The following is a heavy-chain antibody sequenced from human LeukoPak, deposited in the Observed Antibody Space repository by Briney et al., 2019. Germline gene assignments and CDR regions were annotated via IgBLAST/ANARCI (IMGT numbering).Heavy chain of an antibody. V-gene: IGHV1-69*05. Sequence: SVKVSCKASGGTFSSYAISWVRQAPGQGLEWMGRIIPIFGTANYAQKFQGRVTITTDESTSTAYMELSSLRSEDTAVYYCARVFSYCSGGSCYPEEDYFDYWGQGTLVTVSS. CDR1: GGTFSSYA. D-gene: IGHD2-15*01. CDR3: ARVFSYCSGGSCYPEEDYFDY. J-gene: IGHJ4*02. CDR2: IIPIFGTA.